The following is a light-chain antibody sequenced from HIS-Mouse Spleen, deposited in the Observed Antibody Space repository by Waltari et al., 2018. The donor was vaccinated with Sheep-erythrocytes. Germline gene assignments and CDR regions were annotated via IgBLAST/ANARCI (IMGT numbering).Light chain of an antibody. Sequence: SYVLTQPPSVSVAPGQTARITCGGNNIGSKSVHWYQQKPGQAPVLAVYDDSDRTSGIPGRFAGSNSGNTATLTISSVEAGDEAAYYCQGWDSSSDHVVFGGGTKLTVL. CDR1: NIGSKS. CDR3: QGWDSSSDHVV. V-gene: IGLV3-21*02. CDR2: DDS. J-gene: IGLJ2*01.